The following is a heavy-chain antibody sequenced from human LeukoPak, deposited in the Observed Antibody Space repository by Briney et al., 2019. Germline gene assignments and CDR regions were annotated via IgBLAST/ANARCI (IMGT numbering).Heavy chain of an antibody. CDR3: AREPRYSDFDGVLDY. CDR2: IIPIFGTA. CDR1: GGTFSSYT. V-gene: IGHV1-69*13. J-gene: IGHJ4*02. Sequence: SVTVSCKASGGTFSSYTISWVRQAPGQGLEWMGGIIPIFGTAHYAQKFQGRVTITADESTSTAYMELSSLRSEDTAVYYCAREPRYSDFDGVLDYWGQGTLVTVSS. D-gene: IGHD5-12*01.